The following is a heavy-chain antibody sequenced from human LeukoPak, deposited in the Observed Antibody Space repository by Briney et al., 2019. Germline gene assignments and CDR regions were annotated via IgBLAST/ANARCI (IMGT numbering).Heavy chain of an antibody. Sequence: GGSLRLSCAASGFTFSSYWMSWVRQAPGKGLEWVANIKQDGSEKYYVDSVKGRFTISRDNAKNSLYLQMNSLRAEDTAVYYCAKDYYDSSGYHHWGAFDIWGQGTMVTVSS. J-gene: IGHJ3*02. CDR3: AKDYYDSSGYHHWGAFDI. V-gene: IGHV3-7*01. D-gene: IGHD3-22*01. CDR2: IKQDGSEK. CDR1: GFTFSSYW.